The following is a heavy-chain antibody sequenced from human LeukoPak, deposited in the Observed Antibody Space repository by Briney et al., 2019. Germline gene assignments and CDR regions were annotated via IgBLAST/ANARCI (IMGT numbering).Heavy chain of an antibody. Sequence: GGSLRLSCAASGFPFSIYGMHWVRQAPGKGLEWVAGISYDGSKKYYADSVKGRFTISRDNSKNTLYLQMNSLRAEDTAVYYCAKDSWDIVVVPAAIIDYWGQGTLVTVSS. CDR3: AKDSWDIVVVPAAIIDY. V-gene: IGHV3-30*18. J-gene: IGHJ4*02. D-gene: IGHD2-2*02. CDR1: GFPFSIYG. CDR2: ISYDGSKK.